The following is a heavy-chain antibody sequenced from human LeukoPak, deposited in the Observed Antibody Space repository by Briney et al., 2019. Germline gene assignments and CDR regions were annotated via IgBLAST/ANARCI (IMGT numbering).Heavy chain of an antibody. CDR1: GYTFTGYY. D-gene: IGHD3-22*01. CDR3: ARDYDSSGSPHGWFDP. V-gene: IGHV1-2*02. CDR2: INLNSGGT. J-gene: IGHJ5*02. Sequence: ASVKVSCKASGYTFTGYYMHWVRQAPGQGLEWMGWINLNSGGTNYAQKFQGRVTMTRDTSISTAYMELSRLRSDDTAVYYCARDYDSSGSPHGWFDPWGQGTLVTVSS.